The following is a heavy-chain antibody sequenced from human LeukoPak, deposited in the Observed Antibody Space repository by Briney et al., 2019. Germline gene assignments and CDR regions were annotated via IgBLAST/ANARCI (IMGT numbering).Heavy chain of an antibody. J-gene: IGHJ5*02. Sequence: PSETLSLTCTVSGGSISSGGYYWSWIRQHPGKGLEWIGYIYYSGSTYYNPSLKSRVTISVDTSKNQFSLKLSSVTAADTAVYYCARDDTLLTDCSSTSCYFNWFDPWGQGTLVTVSS. V-gene: IGHV4-31*03. CDR3: ARDDTLLTDCSSTSCYFNWFDP. CDR1: GGSISSGGYY. CDR2: IYYSGST. D-gene: IGHD2-2*01.